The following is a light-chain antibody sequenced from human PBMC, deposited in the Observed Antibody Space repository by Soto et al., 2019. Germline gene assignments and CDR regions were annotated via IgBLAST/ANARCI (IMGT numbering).Light chain of an antibody. CDR3: QQLNAYPYT. CDR2: AAS. CDR1: QGISSY. J-gene: IGKJ2*01. V-gene: IGKV1-9*01. Sequence: IQLTQSPSSLSASVGDRVTITCRASQGISSYFAWYQQKPGKAPKVLIYAASTLQNGVPPRFSGSGSGSDFTLTISSLQPEDFATYYCQQLNAYPYTFGQGTQLEIK.